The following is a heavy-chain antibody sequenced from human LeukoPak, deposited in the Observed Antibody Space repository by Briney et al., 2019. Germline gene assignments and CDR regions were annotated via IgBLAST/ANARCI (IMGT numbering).Heavy chain of an antibody. CDR2: INPSGGST. Sequence: GASVKVSCKASGYTFTSYYIHWVRQAPGQGLKWMGIINPSGGSTSYARNFEGRVTMTGDTSTTTVYMELSSLRSEDTAVYYCARDFEVGATLDYWGQGTLVTVSS. D-gene: IGHD1-26*01. J-gene: IGHJ4*02. CDR3: ARDFEVGATLDY. CDR1: GYTFTSYY. V-gene: IGHV1-46*01.